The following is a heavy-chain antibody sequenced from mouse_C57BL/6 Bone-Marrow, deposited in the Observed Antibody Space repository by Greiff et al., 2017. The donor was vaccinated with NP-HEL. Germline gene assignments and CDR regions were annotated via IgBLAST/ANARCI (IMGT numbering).Heavy chain of an antibody. D-gene: IGHD1-1*01. V-gene: IGHV1-72*01. CDR2: IDPNSGGT. Sequence: VKLQQPGAELVKPGASVKLSCKASGYTFTSYLMHWVKQRPGRGLEWIGRIDPNSGGTKDNEKFKSKATLTVDKPSSTAYMQLNSLTSEDSAGYYCARYYYGSSSVDYWGQGTTLTVSS. CDR3: ARYYYGSSSVDY. J-gene: IGHJ2*01. CDR1: GYTFTSYL.